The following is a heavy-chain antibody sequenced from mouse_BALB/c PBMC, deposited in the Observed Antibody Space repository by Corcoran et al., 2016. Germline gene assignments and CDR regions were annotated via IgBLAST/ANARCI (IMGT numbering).Heavy chain of an antibody. J-gene: IGHJ4*01. CDR1: GYTFTDYS. V-gene: IGHV9-2-1*01. Sequence: QIQLVQSGPALMKPREPAKISCKTSGYTFTDYSMHWVKQAPGKGLKWMGWINTETGEPTYSDDFKGRFAFSLETSARTAYLQINNLKNEDTATYVCARGLLRGDAMDYWGQGTSVTVSS. D-gene: IGHD2-3*01. CDR2: INTETGEP. CDR3: ARGLLRGDAMDY.